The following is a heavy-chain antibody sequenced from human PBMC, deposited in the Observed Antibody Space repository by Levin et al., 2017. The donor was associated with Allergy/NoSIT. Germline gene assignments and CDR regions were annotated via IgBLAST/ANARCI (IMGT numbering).Heavy chain of an antibody. CDR1: GFTFSSYS. J-gene: IGHJ5*02. CDR3: ARGDYYGSGSYYPWEADWFDP. V-gene: IGHV3-48*04. CDR2: ISSSSSTI. Sequence: GGSLRLSCAASGFTFSSYSMNWVRQAPGKGLEWVSYISSSSSTIYYADSVKGRFTISRDNAKNSLYLQMNSLRAEDTAVYYCARGDYYGSGSYYPWEADWFDPWGQGTLVTVSS. D-gene: IGHD3-10*01.